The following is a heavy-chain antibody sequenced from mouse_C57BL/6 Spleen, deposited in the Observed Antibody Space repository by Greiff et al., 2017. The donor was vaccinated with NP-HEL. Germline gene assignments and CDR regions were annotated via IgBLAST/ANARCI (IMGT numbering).Heavy chain of an antibody. D-gene: IGHD1-1*01. CDR3: ASAGITTVVDDY. CDR2: IYPGSGNT. CDR1: GYTFTDYY. Sequence: VKLMESGAELVRPGASVKLSCKASGYTFTDYYINWVKQRPGQGLEWIARIYPGSGNTYYNEKFKGKATLTAEKSSSTAYMQLSSLTSEDSAVYFCASAGITTVVDDYWGQGTTLTVSS. V-gene: IGHV1-76*01. J-gene: IGHJ2*01.